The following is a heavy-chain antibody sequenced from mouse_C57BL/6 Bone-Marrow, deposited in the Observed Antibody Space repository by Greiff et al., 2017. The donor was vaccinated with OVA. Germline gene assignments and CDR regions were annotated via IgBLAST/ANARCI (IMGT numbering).Heavy chain of an antibody. D-gene: IGHD1-1*01. CDR2: ISNLAYSI. J-gene: IGHJ2*01. CDR1: GFTFSDYG. V-gene: IGHV5-15*04. CDR3: ARRGYYGSSLDY. Sequence: EVQGVESGGGLVQPGGSLKLSCAASGFTFSDYGMAWVRQAPRKGPEWVAFISNLAYSIYYADTVTGRFTISRENAKNTLYLEMSSLRSEDTAMYYCARRGYYGSSLDYWGQGTTRTVSS.